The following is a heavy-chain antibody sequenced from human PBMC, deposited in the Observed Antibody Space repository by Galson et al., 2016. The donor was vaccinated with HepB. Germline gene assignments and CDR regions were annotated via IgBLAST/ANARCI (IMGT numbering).Heavy chain of an antibody. J-gene: IGHJ1*01. V-gene: IGHV3-23*01. CDR3: ATWEPTTGEYFRH. Sequence: SLRLSCAASGFTFSSCAMSWVRQAPGKGLEWVPGISRSGDSTYYAESMRGRFTISRDNSKNMLYLQLRSLRSDDTAVYFCATWEPTTGEYFRHWGQGTLVTVSS. D-gene: IGHD1-26*01. CDR1: GFTFSSCA. CDR2: ISRSGDST.